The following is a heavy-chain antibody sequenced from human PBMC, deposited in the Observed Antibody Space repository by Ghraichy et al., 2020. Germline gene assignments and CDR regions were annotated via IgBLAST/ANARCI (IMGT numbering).Heavy chain of an antibody. J-gene: IGHJ5*02. Sequence: SQTLSLTCSVFGGSISSGGYSWSWIRQPPGKGLEWIGHIYHSGSAYYNPSLRSRVTISLDRSQNQFSLKLTSVTAADTAVYYCARGTGHCSSSTCLDGNWFDPWGQGTLVTVSS. CDR2: IYHSGSA. D-gene: IGHD2-15*01. V-gene: IGHV4-30-2*01. CDR1: GGSISSGGYS. CDR3: ARGTGHCSSSTCLDGNWFDP.